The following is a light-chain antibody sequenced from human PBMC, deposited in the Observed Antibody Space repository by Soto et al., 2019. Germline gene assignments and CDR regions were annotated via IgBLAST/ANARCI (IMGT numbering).Light chain of an antibody. J-gene: IGKJ5*01. CDR2: AAS. CDR3: QQSYTTPIT. Sequence: DIQMTQSPSTLSASVGDRVTITCRASQSISSWLAWYQQKPGKAPKLLVYAASSLQSGVPSRFTGSGSGTDFTLTISSLQPEDFATYFCQQSYTTPITFGQGTRLEIK. CDR1: QSISSW. V-gene: IGKV1-39*01.